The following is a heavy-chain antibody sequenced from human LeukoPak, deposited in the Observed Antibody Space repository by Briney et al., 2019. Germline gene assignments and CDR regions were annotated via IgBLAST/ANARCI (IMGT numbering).Heavy chain of an antibody. D-gene: IGHD5-12*01. CDR3: ARGGIRGYSAFDNLDF. CDR1: GGSIRSYY. Sequence: PSETLSLTCTVSGGSIRSYYWSWIRQPPGKGLEWIGYIYYGGSTNYNPSLKSRVSMSVDTSKNQFSLTLTSVTVADTAFYYCARGGIRGYSAFDNLDFWGLGTHVTVSS. CDR2: IYYGGST. J-gene: IGHJ4*02. V-gene: IGHV4-59*01.